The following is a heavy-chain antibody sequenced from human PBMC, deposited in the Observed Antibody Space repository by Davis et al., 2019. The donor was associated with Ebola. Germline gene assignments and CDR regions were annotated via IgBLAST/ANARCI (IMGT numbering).Heavy chain of an antibody. V-gene: IGHV3-73*01. J-gene: IGHJ4*02. D-gene: IGHD6-19*01. CDR2: IRSKANSYAT. CDR3: SGTVAGRDY. Sequence: GGSLRLSCAASGFTFSGSALHWVRQASGKGLEWGGRIRSKANSYATAYAASVKGRFTISRDDSKNTAYLQMNSLKTEDTAVYYCSGTVAGRDYWGQGTLVTVSS. CDR1: GFTFSGSA.